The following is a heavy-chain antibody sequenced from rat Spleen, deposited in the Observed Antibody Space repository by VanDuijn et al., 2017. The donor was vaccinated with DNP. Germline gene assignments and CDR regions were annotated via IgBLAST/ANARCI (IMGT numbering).Heavy chain of an antibody. J-gene: IGHJ2*01. D-gene: IGHD4-3*01. CDR1: GFSLTSYG. Sequence: QVQLKESGPGLVQPSQTLSLTCTVSGFSLTSYGVSWVRQPPGKGLEWIASISNGGITYYNSTLKSRLTISRDPSKSQVFLKMNSLQPEDTGTYYCARRHISGYGYFDYWGQGVMVTVSS. CDR2: ISNGGIT. CDR3: ARRHISGYGYFDY. V-gene: IGHV2S12*01.